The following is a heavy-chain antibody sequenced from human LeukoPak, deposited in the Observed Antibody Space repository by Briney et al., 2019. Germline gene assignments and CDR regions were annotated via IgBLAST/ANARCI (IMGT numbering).Heavy chain of an antibody. CDR3: ARGGDIVVVVAATPDY. D-gene: IGHD2-15*01. V-gene: IGHV3-21*01. CDR1: GFTFSSYS. J-gene: IGHJ4*02. Sequence: GGSLRLSCAPSGFTFSSYSMNWVRQAPGKGLEWVSSISSSSSYIYYADSVKGRFTISRDNAKNSLYLQMNSLRAEDTAVYYCARGGDIVVVVAATPDYWGQGTLVTVSS. CDR2: ISSSSSYI.